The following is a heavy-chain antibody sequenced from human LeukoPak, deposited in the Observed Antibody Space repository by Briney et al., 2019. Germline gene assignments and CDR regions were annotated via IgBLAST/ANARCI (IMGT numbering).Heavy chain of an antibody. CDR1: GGSITSYH. CDR3: AQSQLGYCSGGSCQAFDI. D-gene: IGHD2-15*01. J-gene: IGHJ3*02. Sequence: KPSETLSLTCTVSGGSITSYHWSWIRQPPGKGLEWIGYISYSGSTNYNPSLKSRVTISVDTSKNQFSLKLSSVTAADTAVYYCAQSQLGYCSGGSCQAFDIWGQGTMVTVSS. CDR2: ISYSGST. V-gene: IGHV4-59*01.